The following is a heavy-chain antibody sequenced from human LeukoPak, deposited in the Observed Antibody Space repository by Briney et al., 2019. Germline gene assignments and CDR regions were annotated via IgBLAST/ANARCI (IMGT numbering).Heavy chain of an antibody. CDR1: GFTFSSYA. CDR3: AKGGVAGLYYYYGIDV. Sequence: GGSLRLSCAASGFTFSSYAMHWVRQAPGKGLEWVSALSGSGSNTYYTDSVKGRFTISRDNSKNTLYLQINSLRAEDTAVYYCAKGGVAGLYYYYGIDVWGQGTTVTVSS. D-gene: IGHD6-19*01. V-gene: IGHV3-23*01. J-gene: IGHJ6*02. CDR2: LSGSGSNT.